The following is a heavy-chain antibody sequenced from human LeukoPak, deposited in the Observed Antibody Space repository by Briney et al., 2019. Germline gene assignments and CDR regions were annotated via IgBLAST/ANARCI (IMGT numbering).Heavy chain of an antibody. CDR3: ARHEYYGSGFGP. J-gene: IGHJ5*02. CDR1: GGSISSYY. D-gene: IGHD3-10*01. V-gene: IGHV4-59*01. Sequence: SETLSVTCTVSGGSISSYYWSWIRQPPGKGVEWIGYIYYSGSTNYNPSLKSRVTISVDTSKNQFSLKLSSVTAADTAVYYCARHEYYGSGFGPWGQGALVTVSS. CDR2: IYYSGST.